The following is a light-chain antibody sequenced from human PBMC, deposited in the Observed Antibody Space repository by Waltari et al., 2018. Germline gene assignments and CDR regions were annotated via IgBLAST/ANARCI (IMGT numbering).Light chain of an antibody. J-gene: IGLJ1*01. CDR1: SSNIGSNY. CDR2: RNN. V-gene: IGLV1-47*01. CDR3: ATWDDRLSDYV. Sequence: QSVLTQPPSASGTPGQRVIISCSGSSSNIGSNYVYWYQQLLGTAPNLLIYRNNQRPAGVPDRFSGSKSGTSSSLAISGLRSEDEADYYCATWDDRLSDYVFGTGTKVT.